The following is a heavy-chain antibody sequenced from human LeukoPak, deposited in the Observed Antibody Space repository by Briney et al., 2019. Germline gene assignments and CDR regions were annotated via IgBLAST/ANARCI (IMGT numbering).Heavy chain of an antibody. CDR1: GFTFSTYS. D-gene: IGHD5-12*01. Sequence: GGSLRLSCAASGFTFSTYSMNWVRQAPGKGLEWVSYISSSSSTIYYADSVKGRFTISRDNAKNTLYLQMNSLRAEDTAVYYCARGTGYAVFDYWGQGTLVTVSS. CDR2: ISSSSSTI. J-gene: IGHJ4*02. CDR3: ARGTGYAVFDY. V-gene: IGHV3-48*04.